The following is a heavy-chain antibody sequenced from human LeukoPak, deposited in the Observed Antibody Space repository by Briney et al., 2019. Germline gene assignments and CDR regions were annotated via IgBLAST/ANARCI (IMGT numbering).Heavy chain of an antibody. V-gene: IGHV3-74*01. Sequence: GGSLRLSCAASGFTFSGYWMHWGRQAPGKGLVWVSHINADGSYTTYADSVKGRFTISRDNAKNTLYLQMNSLRAEDTAVYYCARVYYGQALDIWGQGTMVTVSS. CDR1: GFTFSGYW. CDR2: INADGSYT. CDR3: ARVYYGQALDI. D-gene: IGHD3-10*01. J-gene: IGHJ3*02.